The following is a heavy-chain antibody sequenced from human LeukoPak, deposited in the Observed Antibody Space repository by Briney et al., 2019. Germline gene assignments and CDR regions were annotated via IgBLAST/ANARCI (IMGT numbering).Heavy chain of an antibody. Sequence: ASVKVSCKASGFPLTGSDMHWVRQAPGQGLELVGMLYHESERTTYGHNFHGRVTVTRDTSTTTLYMDLTGLSTEDTAMYYCARATGGVPRYFVLWGQGTLVTVSS. CDR1: GFPLTGSD. J-gene: IGHJ4*02. V-gene: IGHV1-46*01. CDR2: LYHESERT. D-gene: IGHD3-10*01. CDR3: ARATGGVPRYFVL.